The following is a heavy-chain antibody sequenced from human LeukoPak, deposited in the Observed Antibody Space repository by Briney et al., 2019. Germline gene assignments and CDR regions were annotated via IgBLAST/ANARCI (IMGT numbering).Heavy chain of an antibody. CDR2: ISAYNGNT. CDR3: AREGGDLYYYDSSALYYYYGMDV. CDR1: GYTFTNYG. V-gene: IGHV1-18*01. D-gene: IGHD3-22*01. Sequence: GASVKVSCKASGYTFTNYGITWVRQAPGQGLEWMGWISAYNGNTNYAQKLQGRVTMTTDTSTSTAYMELRSLRSDDTAVYYCAREGGDLYYYDSSALYYYYGMDVWGQGTTVTVSS. J-gene: IGHJ6*02.